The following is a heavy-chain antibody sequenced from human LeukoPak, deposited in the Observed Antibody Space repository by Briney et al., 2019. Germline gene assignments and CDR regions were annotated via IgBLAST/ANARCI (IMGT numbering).Heavy chain of an antibody. J-gene: IGHJ4*02. CDR1: GGSISSYY. CDR2: IYTSGST. V-gene: IGHV4-4*07. D-gene: IGHD1-26*01. Sequence: PSETLSLTCTVSGGSISSYYWSWIRQPAGKGLEWIGRIYTSGSTNYNPSLKSRVTMSVDTSKNQFSLKLSSVTAADTAVYYCARDLANVGSYFFDYWGQGTLVTVSS. CDR3: ARDLANVGSYFFDY.